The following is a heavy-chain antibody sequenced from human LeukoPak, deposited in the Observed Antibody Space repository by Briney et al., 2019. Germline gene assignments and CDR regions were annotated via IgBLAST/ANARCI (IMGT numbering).Heavy chain of an antibody. Sequence: GGSLRLSCAASGFTFSSYAMHWVRQAPGKGLEWEAVISYDGSNKYYADSVKGRFTISRDNSKNTLYLQMNSLRAEDTAVYYCAREIYCSGGSCYPSPLDPWGQGTLVTVSS. D-gene: IGHD2-15*01. CDR3: AREIYCSGGSCYPSPLDP. CDR1: GFTFSSYA. V-gene: IGHV3-30*04. CDR2: ISYDGSNK. J-gene: IGHJ5*02.